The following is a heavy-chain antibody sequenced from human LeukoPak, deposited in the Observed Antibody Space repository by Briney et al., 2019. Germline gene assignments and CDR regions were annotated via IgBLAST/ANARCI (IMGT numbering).Heavy chain of an antibody. D-gene: IGHD6-13*01. V-gene: IGHV6-1*01. Sequence: PSQTLSLTCAISGDSVSSNSAAWNWIRQSPSRGLEWLGGTYYRSKWYNDYAVSVKSRITINPDTSKNQFSLQLNSVTPEDTAVYYCARELWQQLPEGWFDPWGQGTLVTVSS. CDR3: ARELWQQLPEGWFDP. J-gene: IGHJ5*02. CDR2: TYYRSKWYN. CDR1: GDSVSSNSAA.